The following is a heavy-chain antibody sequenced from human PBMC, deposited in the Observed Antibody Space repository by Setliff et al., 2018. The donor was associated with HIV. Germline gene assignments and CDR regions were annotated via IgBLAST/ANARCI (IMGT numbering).Heavy chain of an antibody. D-gene: IGHD2-21*02. CDR2: IYPSGST. Sequence: SETLSLTCTVSGASISSYYWSWIRQPAGKGLEWIGRIYPSGSTNYNPSLKSRVTMSVDTSKNQFSLNPSSVTAADTAVYYCARDVGVTYYYYMDVWGKGTTVTVSS. CDR3: ARDVGVTYYYYMDV. J-gene: IGHJ6*03. CDR1: GASISSYY. V-gene: IGHV4-4*07.